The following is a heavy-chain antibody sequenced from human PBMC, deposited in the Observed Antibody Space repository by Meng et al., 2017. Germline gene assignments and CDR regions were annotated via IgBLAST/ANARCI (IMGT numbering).Heavy chain of an antibody. Sequence: VRLVQSVAEVKESGAPVKVFCKASGYTFTSYAMNWVRQAPGQGLEWMGWINTNTGNPTYAQGFTGRFVFSLDTSVSTAYLQISSLKAEDTAVYYCARGRVYYYGSGQSVDYWGQGTLVTVSS. CDR3: ARGRVYYYGSGQSVDY. CDR2: INTNTGNP. D-gene: IGHD3-10*01. J-gene: IGHJ4*02. V-gene: IGHV7-4-1*02. CDR1: GYTFTSYA.